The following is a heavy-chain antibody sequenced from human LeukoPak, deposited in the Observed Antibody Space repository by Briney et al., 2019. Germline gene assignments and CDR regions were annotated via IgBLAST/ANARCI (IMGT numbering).Heavy chain of an antibody. CDR2: INPNSGGT. D-gene: IGHD6-19*01. CDR3: ARVGYSSGWYEDVFDY. J-gene: IGHJ4*02. CDR1: GYTFTGYY. Sequence: ASVKVSCKASGYTFTGYYMHWVRQAPGQGLEWMGWINPNSGGTNYAQKFQGRVTMTRDTSISTAYMEPSRLRSDDTAVYYCARVGYSSGWYEDVFDYWGQGTLVTVSS. V-gene: IGHV1-2*02.